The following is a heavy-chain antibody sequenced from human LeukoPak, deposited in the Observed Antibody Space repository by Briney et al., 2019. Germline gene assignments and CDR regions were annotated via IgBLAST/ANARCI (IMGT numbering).Heavy chain of an antibody. CDR1: GFTFSAYA. CDR3: VKITSVTGGDC. D-gene: IGHD1-1*01. J-gene: IGHJ4*02. V-gene: IGHV3-64D*09. CDR2: ISNNGGSS. Sequence: GGSLRLSCSASGFTFSAYAMYWVRQAPGQGLEYVSGISNNGGSSFYADSVKGRFTISRDNSKNTLYLQMSSLRAEDTAVYYCVKITSVTGGDCWGQGTLVTVSS.